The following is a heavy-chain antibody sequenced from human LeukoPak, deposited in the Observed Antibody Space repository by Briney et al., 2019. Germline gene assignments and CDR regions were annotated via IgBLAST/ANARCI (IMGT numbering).Heavy chain of an antibody. D-gene: IGHD5-18*01. J-gene: IGHJ6*02. CDR2: IFSSGSNI. Sequence: AGGALRLPWSGFGFTFLCYEMNWVRQAPGKGLEGVSYIFSSGSNIYYADSVKGRFTISRDNAKNSLYLQMNSLRAEDTAVYYCARVRVDTPLVNYYYGMDVWGQGTTVTVSS. V-gene: IGHV3-48*03. CDR1: GFTFLCYE. CDR3: ARVRVDTPLVNYYYGMDV.